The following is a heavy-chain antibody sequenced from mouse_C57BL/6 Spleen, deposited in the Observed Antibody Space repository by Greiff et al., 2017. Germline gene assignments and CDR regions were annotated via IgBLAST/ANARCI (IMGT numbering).Heavy chain of an antibody. J-gene: IGHJ2*01. Sequence: EVQLQQSGPGMVKPSQSLSLTCTVTGYSITSGYDWHWIRHFPGNKLEWMGYISYSGSTNYNPSLKSRISITHDTSKNHFFLKLNSVTTEDTATYYCAREGTYFDYWGQGTTLTVSS. CDR2: ISYSGST. V-gene: IGHV3-1*01. D-gene: IGHD3-3*01. CDR1: GYSITSGYD. CDR3: AREGTYFDY.